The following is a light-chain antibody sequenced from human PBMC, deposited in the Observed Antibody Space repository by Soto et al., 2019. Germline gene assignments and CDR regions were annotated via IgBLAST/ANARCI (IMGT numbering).Light chain of an antibody. V-gene: IGKV3-15*01. Sequence: EIGLTQSPATLSVSPGERATVSCRASQSININLAWYQQKSGQAPRLLIYGASTRATGLPARFSGSGSGTEFTLIISSLQSGDSAVYYCQQYDNWPITFGQGTRLEIK. J-gene: IGKJ5*01. CDR3: QQYDNWPIT. CDR2: GAS. CDR1: QSININ.